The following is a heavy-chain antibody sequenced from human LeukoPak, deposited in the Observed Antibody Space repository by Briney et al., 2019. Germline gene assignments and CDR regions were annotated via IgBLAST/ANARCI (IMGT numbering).Heavy chain of an antibody. CDR1: GGTFISYT. V-gene: IGHV1-69*02. CDR2: IITILGIA. D-gene: IGHD5-24*01. CDR3: ARMYGYNYGIGGWFDP. Sequence: ASVKVSCKASGGTFISYTISWVGQAPGQGLEWRGRIITILGIANYAQKFQGRVTITADKSTRTAYMELSSLRSEDTAVYYCARMYGYNYGIGGWFDPLGQGTLGTVS. J-gene: IGHJ5*02.